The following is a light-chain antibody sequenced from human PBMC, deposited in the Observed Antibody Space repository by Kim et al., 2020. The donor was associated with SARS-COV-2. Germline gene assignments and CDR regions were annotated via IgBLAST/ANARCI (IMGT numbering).Light chain of an antibody. J-gene: IGKJ2*01. Sequence: SASVGGRVTITGRASQSIRRWLAWYQQKPGKVPKLLIHDAPSLESGVPSRFSGSGSGTEFTLTISSLQPDDFAAYYCQQYNSPMYTFGQGTKLEI. V-gene: IGKV1-5*01. CDR3: QQYNSPMYT. CDR1: QSIRRW. CDR2: DAP.